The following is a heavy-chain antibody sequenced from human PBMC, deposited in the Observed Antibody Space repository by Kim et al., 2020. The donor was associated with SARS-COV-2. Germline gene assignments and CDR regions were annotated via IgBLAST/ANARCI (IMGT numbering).Heavy chain of an antibody. J-gene: IGHJ5*02. CDR2: IYYSGST. CDR1: GGSISSSSYY. Sequence: SETLSLTCTVSGGSISSSSYYWGWIRQPPGKGLEWIGSIYYSGSTYYNPCLKSRVTISVDTSKNQFSLKLSSVTAADTAVYYCAILKSGAKYYDILTAQKNWFDPWGQGTLVTVSS. V-gene: IGHV4-39*01. CDR3: AILKSGAKYYDILTAQKNWFDP. D-gene: IGHD3-9*01.